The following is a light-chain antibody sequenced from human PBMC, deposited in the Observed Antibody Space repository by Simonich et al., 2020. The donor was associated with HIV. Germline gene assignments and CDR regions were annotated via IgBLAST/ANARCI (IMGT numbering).Light chain of an antibody. Sequence: AIQLTQSPSSLSASVGDRVTITCRASQGISSALACYQQKPGKAPKLLIYDAYSLESGVPSRVSGSGAVTDFTLTISSLQPEDFATYYCQQFNSYSLTFGQGTKVEMK. CDR3: QQFNSYSLT. J-gene: IGKJ1*01. CDR2: DAY. V-gene: IGKV1-13*02. CDR1: QGISSA.